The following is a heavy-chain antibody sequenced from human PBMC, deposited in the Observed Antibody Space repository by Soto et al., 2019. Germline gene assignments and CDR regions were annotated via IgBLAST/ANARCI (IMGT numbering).Heavy chain of an antibody. CDR1: GYTFTSYA. Sequence: GASVKVSCKASGYTFTSYAMHWVRQAPGQRLEWMGWINAGNGNTKYSQKFQGRVTITRDTSASTACMELSSLRSEDTAVYYCARDELAVAGNDYFDYWGQGTLVTVSS. CDR2: INAGNGNT. CDR3: ARDELAVAGNDYFDY. J-gene: IGHJ4*02. D-gene: IGHD6-19*01. V-gene: IGHV1-3*01.